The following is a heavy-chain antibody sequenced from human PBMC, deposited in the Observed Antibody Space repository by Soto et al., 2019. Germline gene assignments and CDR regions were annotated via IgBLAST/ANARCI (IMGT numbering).Heavy chain of an antibody. CDR1: GFTVSSNY. J-gene: IGHJ4*02. CDR2: IDSGGRT. D-gene: IGHD2-15*01. Sequence: EVQLVESGGGLVQPGGSLRLSCAASGFTVSSNYMTWVRQAPGKGLEWVSVIDSGGRTYYADSVKGRFTISRDNSMNTLYLQMNGLRAEDRAVYYCASGYCSGGSCYPAYWGQGTLVTVSS. CDR3: ASGYCSGGSCYPAY. V-gene: IGHV3-66*01.